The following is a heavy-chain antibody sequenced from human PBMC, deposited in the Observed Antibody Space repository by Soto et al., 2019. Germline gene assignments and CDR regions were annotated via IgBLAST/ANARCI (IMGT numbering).Heavy chain of an antibody. V-gene: IGHV1-69*02. CDR2: IIPILGIA. Sequence: QVQLVQSGAEVKKPGSSVKVSCKASGGTFSSYTISWVRQAPGQGLEWMGRIIPILGIANYAQKFQGRVTIAADKSTRTAYRELSSLRSADTAVYYCERAISEDCGVDCYPYYYYYYMDVWGKGTTVTVSS. D-gene: IGHD2-21*01. J-gene: IGHJ6*03. CDR1: GGTFSSYT. CDR3: ERAISEDCGVDCYPYYYYYYMDV.